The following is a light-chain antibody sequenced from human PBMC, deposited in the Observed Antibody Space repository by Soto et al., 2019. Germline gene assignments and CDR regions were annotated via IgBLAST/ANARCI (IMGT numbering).Light chain of an antibody. CDR2: GAS. J-gene: IGKJ1*01. CDR3: QQYGSSPWT. CDR1: QSVSSSY. Sequence: EIVLTQSPGTLSLSPGERATLSCRASQSVSSSYLAWYQQKPGQAPRPLIYGASSRAIGIPDRFSGSGSGTDFTRTISRQEPEDFAVYYCQQYGSSPWTFGQGTKVEIK. V-gene: IGKV3-20*01.